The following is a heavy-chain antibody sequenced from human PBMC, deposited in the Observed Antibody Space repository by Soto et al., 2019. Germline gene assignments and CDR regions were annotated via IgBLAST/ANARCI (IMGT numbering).Heavy chain of an antibody. D-gene: IGHD3-16*01. CDR3: VRSLGGPVPDF. Sequence: PGESLKISCQASGYDFTNYWIGWVRRVPGKGLEWMGMVYPADSETRYSPSFQGQVTISADTSVTTAYLEWSTLKASDTALYYCVRSLGGPVPDFWGQGTLVTVSS. CDR2: VYPADSET. V-gene: IGHV5-51*01. J-gene: IGHJ4*02. CDR1: GYDFTNYW.